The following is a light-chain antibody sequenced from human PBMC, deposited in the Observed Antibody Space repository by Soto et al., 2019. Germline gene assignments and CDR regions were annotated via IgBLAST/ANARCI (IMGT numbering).Light chain of an antibody. CDR1: SGSIASNY. CDR3: QSYDGTNWV. Sequence: NFMLTQPHSVSQSPGKTVTISCTRSSGSIASNYVQWYQQRPGSSPTTVIYENNQRPSGVPDRFSGSIDSSSNSFSLTISGLKTEDEADYYCQSYDGTNWVFGGGTKLTVL. CDR2: ENN. V-gene: IGLV6-57*01. J-gene: IGLJ3*02.